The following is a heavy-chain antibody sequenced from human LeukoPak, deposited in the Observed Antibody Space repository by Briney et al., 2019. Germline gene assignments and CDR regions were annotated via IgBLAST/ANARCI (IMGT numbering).Heavy chain of an antibody. J-gene: IGHJ3*02. D-gene: IGHD1-1*01. V-gene: IGHV1-8*03. CDR2: MSPNNGNT. Sequence: GASVKVSCKASGYTFTNYDINWVRQATGQGLEWMGWMSPNNGNTGYAQKFQGRVTITRDTSISTAYMELSSLRSEDTAVYYCARQWNWNQGGAFDIWGQGTMVTVSS. CDR3: ARQWNWNQGGAFDI. CDR1: GYTFTNYD.